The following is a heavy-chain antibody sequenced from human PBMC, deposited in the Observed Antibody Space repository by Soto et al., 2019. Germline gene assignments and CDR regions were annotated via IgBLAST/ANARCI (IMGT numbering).Heavy chain of an antibody. D-gene: IGHD3-16*02. Sequence: QVQLVESGGGVVHPGRSLRLSCAASGFTFSSYGVHWVRQAPGKGLEWVAVIFYDGSKQYYADSVKGRFTISRDNISNTVFLQLNRLKTEDTAVYYCARDRYRTGGDLDHWGQGTLVTVSS. CDR3: ARDRYRTGGDLDH. CDR1: GFTFSSYG. J-gene: IGHJ4*02. CDR2: IFYDGSKQ. V-gene: IGHV3-33*01.